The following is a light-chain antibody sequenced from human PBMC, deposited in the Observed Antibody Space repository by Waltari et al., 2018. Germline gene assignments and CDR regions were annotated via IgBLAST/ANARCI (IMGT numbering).Light chain of an antibody. V-gene: IGKV3-15*01. CDR3: QQYNNWPPSWT. CDR2: GAS. J-gene: IGKJ1*01. Sequence: EIAMTQSPATLSVSPGERATLPCRASQSVSSNLAWYQQKPGQAPRPLIYGASTRATGIPARFSGSGSGTEFTLTISSLQSEDFAVYYCQQYNNWPPSWTFGQGTKVEIK. CDR1: QSVSSN.